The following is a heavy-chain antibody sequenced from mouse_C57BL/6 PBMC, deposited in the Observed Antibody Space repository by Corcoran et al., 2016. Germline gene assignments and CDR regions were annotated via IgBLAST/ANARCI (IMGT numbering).Heavy chain of an antibody. CDR2: INPNNGGT. Sequence: EVQLQQSGPELVKPGASVKIPCKASGYTFTDYNMDWVKQSHGKSLEWIGDINPNNGGTIYNQKFKGKATLTVDKSSSTAYMELRSLTSEDTAVYYCARSYYYGSSSHWYFDVWGTGTTVTVSS. V-gene: IGHV1-18*01. CDR1: GYTFTDYN. J-gene: IGHJ1*03. CDR3: ARSYYYGSSSHWYFDV. D-gene: IGHD1-1*01.